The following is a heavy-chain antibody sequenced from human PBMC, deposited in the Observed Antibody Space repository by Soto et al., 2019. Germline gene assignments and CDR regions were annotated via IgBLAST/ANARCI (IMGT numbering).Heavy chain of an antibody. CDR2: IYYSGST. V-gene: IGHV4-31*11. CDR3: AREGRLAAAGRFDY. CDR1: GGSIRSGEDY. D-gene: IGHD6-13*01. J-gene: IGHJ4*02. Sequence: TLSRTWAVCGGSIRSGEDYWIGKRQVPKKGLEWIGYIYYSGSTYYNPSLRSRVAMSVDTSKNQFSLKLSSVTAADTAIYYCAREGRLAAAGRFDYWGQGTLVTVPS.